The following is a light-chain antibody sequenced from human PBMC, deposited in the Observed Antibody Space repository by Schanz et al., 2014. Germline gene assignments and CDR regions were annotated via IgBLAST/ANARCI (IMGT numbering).Light chain of an antibody. Sequence: QSALTQPPSASGSPGQSVTISCTGTSSDVGGYNFVSWYQQHPGKVPKLLIFEVSQRPSGVPDRFSGSKSGTSASLAITGLQADDEAVYYCQSYDSSLSGWVFGGGTKLTVL. V-gene: IGLV2-8*01. CDR1: SSDVGGYNF. CDR2: EVS. J-gene: IGLJ3*02. CDR3: QSYDSSLSGWV.